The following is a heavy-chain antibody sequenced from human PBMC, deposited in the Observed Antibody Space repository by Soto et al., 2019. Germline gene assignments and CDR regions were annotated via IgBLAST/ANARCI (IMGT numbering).Heavy chain of an antibody. D-gene: IGHD3-10*01. CDR2: IIPLFGTP. CDR1: GGIFSTYA. J-gene: IGHJ4*02. CDR3: ARDRDDYGSGNYYNRIDF. Sequence: QVQLVQSGAEVKKPGSSVKVSCKASGGIFSTYAISWLRQAPGQGLEWMGGIIPLFGTPNYAQRFQGRVTITADESTSTAYMELSRLRSEDPAVYYCARDRDDYGSGNYYNRIDFWGRGTLVTDSS. V-gene: IGHV1-69*01.